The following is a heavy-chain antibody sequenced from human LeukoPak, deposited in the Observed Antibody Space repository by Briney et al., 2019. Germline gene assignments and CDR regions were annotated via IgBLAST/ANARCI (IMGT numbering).Heavy chain of an antibody. J-gene: IGHJ4*02. CDR3: ARDLSYDFWSGYYD. Sequence: SVKVSCKASGGTFSSYAISWVRQAPGQGLEWMGGIIPIFGTANYAQKFQGSVTITTDESTSTAYMELSSLRSEDTAVYYCARDLSYDFWSGYYDWGQGTLVTVSS. D-gene: IGHD3-3*01. CDR2: IIPIFGTA. V-gene: IGHV1-69*05. CDR1: GGTFSSYA.